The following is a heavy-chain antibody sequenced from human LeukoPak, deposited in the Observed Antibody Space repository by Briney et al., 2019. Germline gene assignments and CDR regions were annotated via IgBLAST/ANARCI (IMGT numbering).Heavy chain of an antibody. D-gene: IGHD3-22*01. CDR3: ARHYSYYYDSSGYLSAFDI. J-gene: IGHJ3*02. CDR1: GGSISSSSYY. V-gene: IGHV4-39*01. CDR2: IYYSGST. Sequence: NPPETLSLTCTVSGGSISSSSYYWGWIRQPPGKGLEWIGSIYYSGSTYYNPSLKSRVTISVDTSKNQFSLKLSSVTAADTAVYYCARHYSYYYDSSGYLSAFDIWGQGTIVTVSS.